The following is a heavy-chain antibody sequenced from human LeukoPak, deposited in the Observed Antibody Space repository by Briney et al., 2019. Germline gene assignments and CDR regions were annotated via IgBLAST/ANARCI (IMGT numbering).Heavy chain of an antibody. V-gene: IGHV3-48*03. Sequence: GGSLRLSCAASGFTFSSYEMNWVRQAPGKGLEWVSYISSSGSTIYYADSVKGRFTISRDNAENSLYLQVNSLRAEDTAVYYCARKDSRMWYYDYWGQGTLVTVSS. D-gene: IGHD6-13*01. CDR3: ARKDSRMWYYDY. CDR1: GFTFSSYE. J-gene: IGHJ4*02. CDR2: ISSSGSTI.